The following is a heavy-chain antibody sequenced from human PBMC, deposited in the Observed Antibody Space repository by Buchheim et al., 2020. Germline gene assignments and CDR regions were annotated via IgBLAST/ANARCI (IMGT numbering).Heavy chain of an antibody. CDR1: GFTFSSYW. CDR2: IKQDGSEK. V-gene: IGHV3-7*01. D-gene: IGHD1-14*01. Sequence: EVQLVASGGGLVQPGGSLRLSCAASGFTFSSYWMSWVRQAPGKGLEWVANIKQDGSEKYYVDSVKGRLPIPRANAKNPLFLQMNSLRAEDTAVYYCARDPSASGRNRDLKDVWGQGTT. CDR3: ARDPSASGRNRDLKDV. J-gene: IGHJ6*02.